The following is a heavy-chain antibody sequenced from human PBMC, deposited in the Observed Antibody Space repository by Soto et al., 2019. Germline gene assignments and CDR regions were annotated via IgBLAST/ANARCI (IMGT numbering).Heavy chain of an antibody. CDR3: APELSDTPARRFDS. J-gene: IGHJ4*02. Sequence: QVQLVQSGAEVKKPGSSVKVSCKASGVTFSSETISWVRQAPGQGLEWVGGVIPLFGTANYAQKFQVRVTITADESTSTIYIELSSLRSDDPAVYYCAPELSDTPARRFDSWGQRTLVTVSP. D-gene: IGHD2-2*02. V-gene: IGHV1-69*01. CDR1: GVTFSSET. CDR2: VIPLFGTA.